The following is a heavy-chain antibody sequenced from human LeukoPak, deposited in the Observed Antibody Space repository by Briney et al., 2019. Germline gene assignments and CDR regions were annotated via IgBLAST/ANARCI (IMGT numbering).Heavy chain of an antibody. CDR2: ISYDGSNK. V-gene: IGHV3-30*03. J-gene: IGHJ6*02. CDR1: GFTFSSYG. Sequence: GRSLRLSCAASGFTFSSYGMHWVRQAPGKGLEWVAVISYDGSNKYYADSVKGRFTISRDNSKNTLYLQMNSLRAEDTAVYYCARDKTIRITMVRGVMARGDYYYGMDVWGQGTTVTVSS. CDR3: ARDKTIRITMVRGVMARGDYYYGMDV. D-gene: IGHD3-10*01.